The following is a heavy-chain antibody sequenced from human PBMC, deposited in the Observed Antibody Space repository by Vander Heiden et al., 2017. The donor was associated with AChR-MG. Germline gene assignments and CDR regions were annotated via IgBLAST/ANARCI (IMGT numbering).Heavy chain of an antibody. D-gene: IGHD3-3*01. CDR2: ISSSGSTI. CDR1: GFSFSDYY. V-gene: IGHV3-11*01. Sequence: QVQLVESGGGLVKPGGSLRLSCAASGFSFSDYYMSWIHQAPGKGLEWVSYISSSGSTIYYADSVKGRFTISRDNAKNSLDLKMNSMRAEDTAVYYCARVSGGWSGYRNWFDPWGQGTLVTVSS. CDR3: ARVSGGWSGYRNWFDP. J-gene: IGHJ5*02.